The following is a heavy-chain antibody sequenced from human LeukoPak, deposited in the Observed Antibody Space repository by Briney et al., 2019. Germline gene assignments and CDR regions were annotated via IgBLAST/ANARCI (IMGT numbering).Heavy chain of an antibody. CDR1: GFTFSSYE. D-gene: IGHD2-2*03. CDR2: ISSSGSTI. V-gene: IGHV3-48*03. J-gene: IGHJ3*02. Sequence: GGSLRLSCAASGFTFSSYEMNWVRQAPGKGLEWVSYISSSGSTIYYADSVKGRFTISRDNAKNSLYLQMNSLRAEDTAVYYCATVAIVAFDIWGQGTMVTVSS. CDR3: ATVAIVAFDI.